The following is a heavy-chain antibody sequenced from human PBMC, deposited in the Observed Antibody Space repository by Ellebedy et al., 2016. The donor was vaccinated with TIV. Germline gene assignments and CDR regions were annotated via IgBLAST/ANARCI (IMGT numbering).Heavy chain of an antibody. V-gene: IGHV3-23*01. CDR3: AKGRGGGSDSSAPRYYFDY. D-gene: IGHD3-22*01. CDR2: ISHTGGST. CDR1: RFTFSSYA. Sequence: GESLKISCAASRFTFSSYAMSWVRQAPGKGLEWVSTISHTGGSTYYADSVEGRFTISRDNSKKTLYLQMHSLSSEDTAVYYCAKGRGGGSDSSAPRYYFDYWGLGTLVTVSS. J-gene: IGHJ4*02.